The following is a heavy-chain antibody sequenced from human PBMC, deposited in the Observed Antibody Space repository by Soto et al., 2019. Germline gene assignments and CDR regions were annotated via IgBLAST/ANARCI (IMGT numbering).Heavy chain of an antibody. Sequence: QVLLQESGPGLVQPSGTLSLSCVVSGVSIGSNYYLGWVRQPPGKGLEWLGDMSHIGSVNYNPPRKSRVTISMDTSQNQFSLKLDSMTAADTAVYYCARSLGWYAVDYWGQGTLVIVSS. V-gene: IGHV4-4*02. D-gene: IGHD6-19*01. CDR3: ARSLGWYAVDY. CDR2: MSHIGSV. CDR1: GVSIGSNYY. J-gene: IGHJ4*02.